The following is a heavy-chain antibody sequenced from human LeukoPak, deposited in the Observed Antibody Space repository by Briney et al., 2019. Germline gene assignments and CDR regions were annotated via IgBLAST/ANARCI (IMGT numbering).Heavy chain of an antibody. D-gene: IGHD5-18*01. Sequence: PGGSLRLSCAASGFPLEVYAMHWVRQGPGKGLEWVAGNSWSSGSIDYADSVKGRFTISRDDDENSLYLQMNSLRTEDTAFYYCVKDGGGYTYGYDAFDIWGQGTMVTVS. V-gene: IGHV3-9*01. CDR1: GFPLEVYA. J-gene: IGHJ3*02. CDR2: NSWSSGSI. CDR3: VKDGGGYTYGYDAFDI.